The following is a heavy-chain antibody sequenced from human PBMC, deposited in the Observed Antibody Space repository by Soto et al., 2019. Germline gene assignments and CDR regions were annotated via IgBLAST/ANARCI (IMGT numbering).Heavy chain of an antibody. CDR2: ISGSGGST. V-gene: IGHV3-23*01. J-gene: IGHJ4*02. Sequence: GGSLRLSCSASGFTFSSYAMSWVRQAPGKGLEWVSTISGSGGSTYHADSVKGRFTISRDNSKNTLYLQMNSLRAEDTAVYYSAKSIYYDSSGYYNRKFDYWGQGTLVTVSS. CDR1: GFTFSSYA. CDR3: AKSIYYDSSGYYNRKFDY. D-gene: IGHD3-22*01.